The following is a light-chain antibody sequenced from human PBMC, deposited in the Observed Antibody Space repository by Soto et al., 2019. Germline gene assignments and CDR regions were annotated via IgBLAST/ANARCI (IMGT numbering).Light chain of an antibody. CDR1: QSVSNS. CDR2: ATS. J-gene: IGKJ5*01. Sequence: IVLTPSPGTLSLSPGERASLCCRASQSVSNSLAWYRQRPGQPPSLLIYATSTRATGVPARFTGSGSGRDSTPTISSLQPEDIATYYCQQYEIFLSTCGQGTRLEIK. CDR3: QQYEIFLST. V-gene: IGKV3-15*01.